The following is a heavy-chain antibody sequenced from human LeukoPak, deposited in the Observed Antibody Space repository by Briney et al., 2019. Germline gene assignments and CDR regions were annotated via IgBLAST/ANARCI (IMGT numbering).Heavy chain of an antibody. CDR2: ISSSGSTI. J-gene: IGHJ6*03. Sequence: PGGSPRLSCAASGFTFSDYYMSWIRQAPGKGLEWVSYISSSGSTIYYADSVKGRFTISRDNAKNSLYLQMNSLRAEDTAVYYCARVQDFWSGYPPYYMDVWGKGTTVTVSS. V-gene: IGHV3-11*04. CDR1: GFTFSDYY. D-gene: IGHD3-3*01. CDR3: ARVQDFWSGYPPYYMDV.